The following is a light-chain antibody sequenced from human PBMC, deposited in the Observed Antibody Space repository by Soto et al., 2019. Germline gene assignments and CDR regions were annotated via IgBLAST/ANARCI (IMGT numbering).Light chain of an antibody. J-gene: IGKJ5*01. V-gene: IGKV1-12*01. CDR2: AAT. CDR3: QQANNFPIT. Sequence: DIEMTKSASFLFASVGARVNITCRASQGMSRWLAWYQQRPGKAPKLLINAATTLQSGVPSRFSGSGSGTDFTLTISGLEPEDFATYYCQQANNFPITFGQGTRLEIK. CDR1: QGMSRW.